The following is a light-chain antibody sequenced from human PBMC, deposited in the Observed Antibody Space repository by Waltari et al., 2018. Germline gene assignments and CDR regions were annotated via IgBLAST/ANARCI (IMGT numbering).Light chain of an antibody. Sequence: QSALTQPRSVSGSPGQSVTISCTGTSSDVVGYNYVSWYQQHPGKAPHLSIYEVSKRPSGVPDRFSGSKSGNTASLTLSGLQAEDEADYYFCSYAGSYTLGVFGGGTKMTVL. CDR2: EVS. CDR1: SSDVVGYNY. J-gene: IGLJ3*02. CDR3: CSYAGSYTLGV. V-gene: IGLV2-11*01.